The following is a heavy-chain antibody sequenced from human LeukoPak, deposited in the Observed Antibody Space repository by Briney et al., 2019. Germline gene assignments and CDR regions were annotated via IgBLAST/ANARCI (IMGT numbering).Heavy chain of an antibody. CDR3: ARGDTAMVKDY. J-gene: IGHJ4*02. D-gene: IGHD5-18*01. CDR2: IYYSGST. V-gene: IGHV4-59*01. Sequence: PSETLSLTCTVSGGSISSYYWSWIRQPPGKGLGWIGYIYYSGSTNYNPSLKSRVTISVDTSKNQFSLKLSSVTAADTAVYYCARGDTAMVKDYWGQGTLVTVSS. CDR1: GGSISSYY.